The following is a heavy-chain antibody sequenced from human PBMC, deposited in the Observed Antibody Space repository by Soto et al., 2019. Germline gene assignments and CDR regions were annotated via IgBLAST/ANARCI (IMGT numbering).Heavy chain of an antibody. D-gene: IGHD1-26*01. Sequence: QVQLVQSGAEVKKPGASVKVSCKASGYTFTSYGISWVRQAPGQGLEWMGWISAYNGNTNYAQKLQGRVTMTADISTSKAYPGLRSMRSADTAVYYCARAQSTWELLPSPEDYWGQGTLVTVSS. V-gene: IGHV1-18*01. J-gene: IGHJ4*02. CDR2: ISAYNGNT. CDR1: GYTFTSYG. CDR3: ARAQSTWELLPSPEDY.